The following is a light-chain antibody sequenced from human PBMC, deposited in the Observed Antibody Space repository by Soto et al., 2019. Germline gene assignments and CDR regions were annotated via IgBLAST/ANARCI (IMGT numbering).Light chain of an antibody. CDR1: QSVLHSSNNKNY. CDR3: QQYFSAPLT. CDR2: WAS. V-gene: IGKV4-1*01. Sequence: DIVMTQSPDSLAVSLGEGAAINCKSSQSVLHSSNNKNYLAWYQQKPGQPPKLLIYWASTRGSGVPDRFGASGSGTDFTLTISSLQAEDVAIYYCQQYFSAPLTFGGGTKVGIK. J-gene: IGKJ4*01.